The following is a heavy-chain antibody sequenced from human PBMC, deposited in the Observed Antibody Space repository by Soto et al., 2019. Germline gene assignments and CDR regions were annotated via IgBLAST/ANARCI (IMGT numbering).Heavy chain of an antibody. CDR1: GFTFSSYA. CDR3: AKETESGRYYYYGMDV. V-gene: IGHV3-23*01. CDR2: ISGSGGST. J-gene: IGHJ6*02. D-gene: IGHD5-12*01. Sequence: GGSLRLSCAASGFTFSSYAMSWARQAPGKGLEWVSAISGSGGSTYYADSVKGRFTISRDNSKNTLYLQMNSLRAEDTAVYYCAKETESGRYYYYGMDVWGQGTTVTVSS.